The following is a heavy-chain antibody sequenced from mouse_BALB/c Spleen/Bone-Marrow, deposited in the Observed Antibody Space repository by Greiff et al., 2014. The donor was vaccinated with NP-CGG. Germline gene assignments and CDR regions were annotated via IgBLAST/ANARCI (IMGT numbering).Heavy chain of an antibody. Sequence: EVQLQQSGAELVKPGASVKLSCTASGFNIKDTYMYWVKQRPEQGLEWIGRIDPANGNTKYDPKFQDKATITADTSSNTAYLQLSSLTSEDTAVYYCARYYYGSSLFAYWDQGTLVTVSA. D-gene: IGHD1-1*01. V-gene: IGHV14-3*02. J-gene: IGHJ3*01. CDR3: ARYYYGSSLFAY. CDR2: IDPANGNT. CDR1: GFNIKDTY.